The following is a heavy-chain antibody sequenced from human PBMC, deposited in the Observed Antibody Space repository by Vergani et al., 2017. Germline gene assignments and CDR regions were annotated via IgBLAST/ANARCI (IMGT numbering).Heavy chain of an antibody. V-gene: IGHV3-23*01. CDR1: GFTFSSYA. D-gene: IGHD3-10*01. CDR3: AKDLNYYGSGTFDY. J-gene: IGHJ4*02. Sequence: EVQLLESGGGLVQPGGSLRLSCAASGFTFSSYAMSWVRQAPGKGLEWVSAISGSGGSTYYADSVKGRFTISRDNSKNSLYLQMNSLRAEDTALYYCAKDLNYYGSGTFDYWGQGTLVTVSS. CDR2: ISGSGGST.